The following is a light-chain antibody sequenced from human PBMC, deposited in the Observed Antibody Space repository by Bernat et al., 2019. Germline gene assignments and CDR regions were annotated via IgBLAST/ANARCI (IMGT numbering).Light chain of an antibody. Sequence: QSVLTQPPSVSGAPGQRVTISCTGSSSNFGAGYAVHWYQRLPGTAPKLLIYGNNNRPSGVPDRFSVSKSSTSASLSVTGLQAEDEADYDCQSYDSSLRGVVFGGGTKLTVL. CDR3: QSYDSSLRGVV. J-gene: IGLJ2*01. CDR1: SSNFGAGYA. V-gene: IGLV1-40*01. CDR2: GNN.